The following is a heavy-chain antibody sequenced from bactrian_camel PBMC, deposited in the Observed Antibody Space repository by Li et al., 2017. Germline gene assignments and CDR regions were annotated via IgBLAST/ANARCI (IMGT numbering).Heavy chain of an antibody. V-gene: IGHV3S68*01. D-gene: IGHD4*01. CDR1: GNTNKPYC. J-gene: IGHJ4*01. CDR2: IRSSDGTI. Sequence: QLVESGGGSVQAGGSLRLSCVASGNTNKPYCVGWFRQAPGKGRELVSSIRSSDGTIKYASSVKDRFTISQDKASNKITLYLQMNDLKPEDTAMYYCATRLVCLDLDPEAFRWFGQGTQVTVS.